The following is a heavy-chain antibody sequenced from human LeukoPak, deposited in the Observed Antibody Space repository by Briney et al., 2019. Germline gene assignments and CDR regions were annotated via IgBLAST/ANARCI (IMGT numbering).Heavy chain of an antibody. V-gene: IGHV3-7*05. D-gene: IGHD6-19*01. CDR2: IKQDGGEK. Sequence: GGSLRLSCAASGFTFSSYWMSWVRQAPGKGPEWVANIKQDGGEKYYMDSVKGRFTISRDKAKNSLYLQMNSLRAEDTAVYYCARSSKAESTRYSSGWYSGPPYYYGMDVWGQGTTVTVSS. J-gene: IGHJ6*02. CDR3: ARSSKAESTRYSSGWYSGPPYYYGMDV. CDR1: GFTFSSYW.